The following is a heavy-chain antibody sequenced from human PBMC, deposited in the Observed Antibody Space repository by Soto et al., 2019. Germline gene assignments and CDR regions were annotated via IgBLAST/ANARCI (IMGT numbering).Heavy chain of an antibody. CDR3: ARVATVTTYYYYSFMDV. J-gene: IGHJ6*03. CDR1: GFTFSDHY. D-gene: IGHD4-17*01. CDR2: TRNKANSYTT. V-gene: IGHV3-72*01. Sequence: EVQLVASGGGLVQPGRSLRLSCVASGFTFSDHYMDWVRQAPGKGLEWVGRTRNKANSYTTEYAASVKGRFTISRDDSKSSLYLQMNRLKSDVTAGYYCARVATVTTYYYYSFMDVGGKGTTGTVSS.